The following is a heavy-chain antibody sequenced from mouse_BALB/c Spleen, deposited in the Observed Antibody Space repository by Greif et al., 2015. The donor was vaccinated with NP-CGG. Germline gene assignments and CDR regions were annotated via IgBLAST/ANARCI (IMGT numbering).Heavy chain of an antibody. CDR1: GFTFSSYG. Sequence: VESGGGLVQPGGSLKLSCAASGFTFSSYGMSWVRQTPDKRLELVATINSNGGSTYYPDSVKGRFTISRDNAKXTLYLQMSSLKSEDTAMYYCASLAYWGQGTLVTVSA. CDR2: INSNGGST. J-gene: IGHJ3*01. CDR3: ASLAY. V-gene: IGHV5-6-3*01.